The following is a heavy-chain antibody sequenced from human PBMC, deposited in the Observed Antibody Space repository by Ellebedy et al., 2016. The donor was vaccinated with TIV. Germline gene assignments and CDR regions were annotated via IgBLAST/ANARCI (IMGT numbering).Heavy chain of an antibody. J-gene: IGHJ4*02. CDR2: ISSDGSNK. CDR3: ARGGSSGSSDY. V-gene: IGHV3-30*03. D-gene: IGHD3-10*01. Sequence: GESLKISXVASGFTFRSHGIYWVRQAPGKGLEWVAVISSDGSNKYYADSVKGRFTISRDNSKNTLYLQMNSLRTDDMAVYYCARGGSSGSSDYWGQGTLVRLL. CDR1: GFTFRSHG.